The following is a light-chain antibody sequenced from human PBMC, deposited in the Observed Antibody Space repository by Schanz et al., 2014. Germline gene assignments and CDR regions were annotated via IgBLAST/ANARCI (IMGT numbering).Light chain of an antibody. Sequence: EIVLTQSPGALSLSPGDRATLSCRASQSVSSIDLAWYQQKPGQAPRLLIYEASNRATGIPARFSGSGSGTDFTLTISSLEPEDFAVYYCQQRSNWPLTFGGGTKVEIK. V-gene: IGKV3-11*01. CDR3: QQRSNWPLT. CDR1: QSVSSID. CDR2: EAS. J-gene: IGKJ4*01.